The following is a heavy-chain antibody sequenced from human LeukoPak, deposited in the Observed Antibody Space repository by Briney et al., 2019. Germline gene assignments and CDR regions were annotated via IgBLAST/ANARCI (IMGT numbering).Heavy chain of an antibody. D-gene: IGHD3-22*01. Sequence: PGGSLRLSCAASGFTFDDYAMHWVRQAPGKGLEWVSGISWSSGNRGYADSVKGRFTISRDNSKNTLYLQMNSLRAEDTAVYYCARVDYDSSGYYYGGFDYWGQGTLVTVSS. CDR3: ARVDYDSSGYYYGGFDY. CDR2: ISWSSGNR. CDR1: GFTFDDYA. J-gene: IGHJ4*02. V-gene: IGHV3-9*01.